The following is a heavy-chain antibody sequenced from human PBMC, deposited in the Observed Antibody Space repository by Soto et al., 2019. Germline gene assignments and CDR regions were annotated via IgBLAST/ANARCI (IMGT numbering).Heavy chain of an antibody. J-gene: IGHJ6*02. CDR2: IYYSGST. D-gene: IGHD6-19*01. Sequence: KPSETLSLICTVSGGSISSYYWSWIRQPPGKGLEWIGYIYYSGSTNYNPSLKSRVTISVDTSKNQFSLKLSSVTAADTAVYYCARVLGSSGWGLNYYYYGMDVWGQGTTVTV. V-gene: IGHV4-59*01. CDR3: ARVLGSSGWGLNYYYYGMDV. CDR1: GGSISSYY.